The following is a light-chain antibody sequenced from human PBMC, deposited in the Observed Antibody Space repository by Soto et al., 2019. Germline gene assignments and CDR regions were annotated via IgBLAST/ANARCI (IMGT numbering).Light chain of an antibody. CDR2: QAS. J-gene: IGKJ3*01. V-gene: IGKV1-5*03. Sequence: DIQMTQFPSTLSASVGARVTITCRASPSISTWLAWYQHKPGKAPKLLIYQASSLEGGVPSRFSGSGSGTEFSLTTSSLQYDDFANYDCQQYDNSSRTFGHGTNV. CDR1: PSISTW. CDR3: QQYDNSSRT.